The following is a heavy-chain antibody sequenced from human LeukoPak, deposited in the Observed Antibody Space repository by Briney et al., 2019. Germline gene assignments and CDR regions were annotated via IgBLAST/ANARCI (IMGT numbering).Heavy chain of an antibody. J-gene: IGHJ6*03. D-gene: IGHD5-24*01. CDR2: IWYDGSNK. CDR1: GFTFSSYG. V-gene: IGHV3-33*01. CDR3: ARNVIAVIDTDNYLYYHMGV. Sequence: PGGSLRPSCAASGFTFSSYGMHWVRQASGKGLEWVAVIWYDGSNKYYADSVKGRFTISRDNSKNTLYLQMNSLRSEDTAVYYCARNVIAVIDTDNYLYYHMGVWGKGTAVTVSS.